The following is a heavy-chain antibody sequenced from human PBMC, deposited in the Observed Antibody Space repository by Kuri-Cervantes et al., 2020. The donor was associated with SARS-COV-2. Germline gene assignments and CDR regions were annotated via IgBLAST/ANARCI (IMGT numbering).Heavy chain of an antibody. D-gene: IGHD2-8*01. CDR1: GGSFSGYY. CDR2: VDHSGST. Sequence: GSLRLSCAVYGGSFSGYYWSWIRQPPGKGLEYIGEVDHSGSTSYSPSLQSRVTISVDMSKNQFSLKLSSVTAADTAIYYCARGAGFCTNDICYTYYYYYMDVWGKGTTVTVSS. CDR3: ARGAGFCTNDICYTYYYYYMDV. J-gene: IGHJ6*03. V-gene: IGHV4-34*01.